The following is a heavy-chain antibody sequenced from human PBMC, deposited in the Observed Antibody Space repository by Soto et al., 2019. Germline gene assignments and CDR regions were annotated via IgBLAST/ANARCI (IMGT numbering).Heavy chain of an antibody. Sequence: KSSETLSLTCVVSGGSIRSNYWWSWVRQPPGKGLQWIGDIYHTGSTNYNPSLKSRAAISVDKSKNRFSLKLTSVTAADTAVYYCARNLRNYEDNWVDPWGQGTLVTVSS. D-gene: IGHD1-7*01. CDR2: IYHTGST. CDR1: GGSIRSNYW. J-gene: IGHJ5*02. V-gene: IGHV4-4*02. CDR3: ARNLRNYEDNWVDP.